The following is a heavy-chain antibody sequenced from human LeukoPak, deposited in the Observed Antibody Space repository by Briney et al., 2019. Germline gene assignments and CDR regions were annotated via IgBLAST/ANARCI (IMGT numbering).Heavy chain of an antibody. V-gene: IGHV3-33*01. CDR2: IWYDGSNK. CDR1: GFTCSSYG. D-gene: IGHD6-13*01. Sequence: GGSLRLSCAASGFTCSSYGMHWDRQAPGKGLEWVAVIWYDGSNKYYADSVKGRFTISRDNSKNTLYLQMNSLRAEDTAVYYCARGWSQYSSSLDYWGQGTLVTVSS. CDR3: ARGWSQYSSSLDY. J-gene: IGHJ4*02.